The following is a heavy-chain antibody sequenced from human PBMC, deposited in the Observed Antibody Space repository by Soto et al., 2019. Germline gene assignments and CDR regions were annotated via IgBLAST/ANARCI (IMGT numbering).Heavy chain of an antibody. CDR1: GDSISSGDYY. CDR3: VRLIGNSWLDF. V-gene: IGHV4-30-4*01. D-gene: IGHD1-26*01. J-gene: IGHJ5*01. CDR2: IYYSGST. Sequence: SETLSLTCTVSGDSISSGDYYWSWIRQPPGKGLEWIGYIYYSGSTYYNPSLKSRVTISVDTSKNQFSLHLNSVTPEDTAVYYCVRLIGNSWLDFWGQGTLVTVSS.